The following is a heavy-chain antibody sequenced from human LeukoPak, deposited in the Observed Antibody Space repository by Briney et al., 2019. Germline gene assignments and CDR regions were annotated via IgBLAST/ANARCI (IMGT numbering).Heavy chain of an antibody. J-gene: IGHJ4*02. CDR2: IYSGGST. CDR1: GGSISSYY. D-gene: IGHD4-17*01. Sequence: SETLSLTCTVSGGSISSYYWNWIRQPAGKGLEWIGRIYSGGSTNYNPSLKSRVTMSVDTSKNQFSLKLSSVTAADTAVYYCGRSAPSVTSYYFDSWGQGTLVTVSS. CDR3: GRSAPSVTSYYFDS. V-gene: IGHV4-4*07.